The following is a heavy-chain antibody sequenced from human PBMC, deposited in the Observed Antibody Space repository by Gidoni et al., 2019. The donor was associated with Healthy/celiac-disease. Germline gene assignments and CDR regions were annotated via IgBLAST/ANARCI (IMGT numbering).Heavy chain of an antibody. D-gene: IGHD2-21*02. CDR3: ARGGGECGGDCDSHWYFDL. J-gene: IGHJ2*01. CDR1: GFTFRRSW. Sequence: EVQLVESGGGLVKPGGSLRLSCAASGFTFRRSWMHWVRQAPGKGLVWVSRMNRDESSTSYADSVKGRFTISRDNAKNTLYLKMNSLRAEDTAVYYCARGGGECGGDCDSHWYFDLWGRGTLVTVSS. V-gene: IGHV3-74*01. CDR2: MNRDESST.